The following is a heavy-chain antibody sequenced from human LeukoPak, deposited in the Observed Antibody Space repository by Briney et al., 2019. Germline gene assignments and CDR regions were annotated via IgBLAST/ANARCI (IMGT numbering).Heavy chain of an antibody. Sequence: EPSETLSLTCTVSGDSMNYLHWIWIRQPPGKRLEWLGSIYFSGSTNYNPSFKSRVTISVDTSKSQFSLKLRSVTAADTAVYYCARRSGQTEFHYNMDVWGRGATVTVSS. CDR1: GDSMNYLH. CDR3: ARRSGQTEFHYNMDV. J-gene: IGHJ6*03. D-gene: IGHD1-14*01. CDR2: IYFSGST. V-gene: IGHV4-59*08.